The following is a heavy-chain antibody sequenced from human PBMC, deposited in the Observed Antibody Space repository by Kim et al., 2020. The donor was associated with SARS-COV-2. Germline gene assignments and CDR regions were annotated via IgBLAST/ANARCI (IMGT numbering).Heavy chain of an antibody. D-gene: IGHD2-2*01. J-gene: IGHJ4*02. CDR2: IYTSGST. CDR1: GGSISSGSYY. Sequence: SETLSLTCTVSGGSISSGSYYWSWIRQPAGKGLEWIGRIYTSGSTNYNPSLKSRVTISVDTSKNQFSLKLSSVTAADTAVYYCARSTSPKPGSPLDYWGQGTLVTVSS. CDR3: ARSTSPKPGSPLDY. V-gene: IGHV4-61*02.